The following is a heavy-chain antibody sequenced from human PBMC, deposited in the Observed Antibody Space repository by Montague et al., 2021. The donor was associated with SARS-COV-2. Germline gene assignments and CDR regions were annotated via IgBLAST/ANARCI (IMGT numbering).Heavy chain of an antibody. J-gene: IGHJ6*03. CDR3: ARVGDGVVPSPILGVGPYYSYYYIDA. V-gene: IGHV4-34*01. CDR1: GGSLSTYS. D-gene: IGHD3-10*01. CDR2: IYHGGST. Sequence: SETLSLTCAVHGGSLSTYSWNWIRQHPGKGLEWIGEIYHGGSTNYNPSLKSRVTISADTSKNQFSLKLTSVAAADTAVYYCARVGDGVVPSPILGVGPYYSYYYIDAWGKGTTVTVSS.